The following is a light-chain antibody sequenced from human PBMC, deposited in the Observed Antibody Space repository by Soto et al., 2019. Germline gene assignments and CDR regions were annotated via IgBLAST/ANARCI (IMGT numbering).Light chain of an antibody. Sequence: EIVLTQSPGTLSLSPGERAALSCRASQSVSSNHLAWYQQRPGQAPRLLIYGASSRATDIPDRFSGSGSGTDFTLTISRLEPEDFAVYYCQQYVSSPLTFGGGTKVEIK. CDR3: QQYVSSPLT. CDR1: QSVSSNH. CDR2: GAS. V-gene: IGKV3-20*01. J-gene: IGKJ4*01.